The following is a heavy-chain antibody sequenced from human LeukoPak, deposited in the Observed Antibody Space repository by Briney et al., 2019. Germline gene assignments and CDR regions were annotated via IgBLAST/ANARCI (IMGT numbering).Heavy chain of an antibody. V-gene: IGHV1-8*02. CDR3: ARLTDDHGDYGQDY. CDR1: GYTFTSYG. D-gene: IGHD4-17*01. Sequence: GASVKVSCKASGYTFTSYGISWVRQAPGQGLEWMGWMNPNSGDTGYAQKFQGRVTMTRNTSISTAYMELSSLRSEDTAVYYCARLTDDHGDYGQDYWGQGTLVTVSS. CDR2: MNPNSGDT. J-gene: IGHJ4*02.